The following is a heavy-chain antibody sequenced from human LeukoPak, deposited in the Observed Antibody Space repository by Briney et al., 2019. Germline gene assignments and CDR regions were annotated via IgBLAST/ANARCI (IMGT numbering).Heavy chain of an antibody. D-gene: IGHD3-22*01. CDR3: AGRPYYYDSSGYYYFDY. CDR2: IYTSGST. Sequence: PSETLSLTCTVSGGFISSYYWSWIRQPAGKGLEWIGRIYTSGSTNYNPSLKSRVTMSVDTSKNQFSLKLSSVTAADTAVYYCAGRPYYYDSSGYYYFDYWGQGTLVTVSS. CDR1: GGFISSYY. J-gene: IGHJ4*02. V-gene: IGHV4-4*07.